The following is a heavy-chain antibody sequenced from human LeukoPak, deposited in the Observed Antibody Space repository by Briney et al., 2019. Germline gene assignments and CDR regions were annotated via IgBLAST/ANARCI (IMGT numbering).Heavy chain of an antibody. D-gene: IGHD3-3*01. J-gene: IGHJ6*02. CDR3: ASPYYDSPRGYYYYYGMDV. CDR1: GFTFSSYA. CDR2: ISYDGGNK. V-gene: IGHV3-30-3*01. Sequence: PGGSLRLSCAASGFTFSSYAMHWVRQAPGKGLEWVAVISYDGGNKYYADSVKGRFTISRDNSKNTVYLQMNSLRAEDTAVYYCASPYYDSPRGYYYYYGMDVWGQGTTVTVSS.